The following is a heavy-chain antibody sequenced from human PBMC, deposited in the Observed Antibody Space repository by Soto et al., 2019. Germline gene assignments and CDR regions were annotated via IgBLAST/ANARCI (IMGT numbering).Heavy chain of an antibody. CDR1: GGSISSGGYY. CDR2: IYYSGST. CDR3: AREGAARPPVYGMDV. D-gene: IGHD6-6*01. V-gene: IGHV4-31*03. J-gene: IGHJ6*02. Sequence: SETLSLTCTVSGGSISSGGYYWSWIRQHPGKGLEWIGYIYYSGSTYYNPSLKSRVTISVDTSKNQFSLKLSSVTAADTAVYYCAREGAARPPVYGMDVWGQGTTVTVSS.